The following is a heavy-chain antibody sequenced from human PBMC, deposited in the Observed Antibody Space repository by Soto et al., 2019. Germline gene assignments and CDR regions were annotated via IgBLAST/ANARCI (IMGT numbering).Heavy chain of an antibody. D-gene: IGHD2-21*02. J-gene: IGHJ4*02. V-gene: IGHV1-2*02. CDR2: INPNSGGT. Sequence: GASVKVSCKASGYTFTGYYMHWVRQAPGQGLEWMGWINPNSGGTNYAQKFQGRVTMTRDTSISTAYMELSRLRSDDTAVYYCARGYCGGDCYTCDYWGQGTLVTVSS. CDR3: ARGYCGGDCYTCDY. CDR1: GYTFTGYY.